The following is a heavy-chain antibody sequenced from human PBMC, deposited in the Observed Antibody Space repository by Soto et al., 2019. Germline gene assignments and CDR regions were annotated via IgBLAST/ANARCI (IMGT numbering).Heavy chain of an antibody. CDR2: INDDGTYT. D-gene: IGHD5-12*01. V-gene: IGHV3-74*01. J-gene: IGHJ4*02. CDR1: NFTFKTYW. CDR3: AIGPPWLPTNA. Sequence: PGXSLRLSCAASNFTFKTYWMHWVRQAPGKGLVWVSRINDDGTYTPYAASVTGRFTISRDNAKNTLYLQMNSLRVEDTAVYYCAIGPPWLPTNAWGQGTLVTVSS.